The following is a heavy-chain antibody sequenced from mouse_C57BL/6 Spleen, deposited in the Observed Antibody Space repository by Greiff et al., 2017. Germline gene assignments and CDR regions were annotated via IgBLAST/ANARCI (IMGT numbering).Heavy chain of an antibody. D-gene: IGHD1-1*01. Sequence: VQLQQSGAELVKPGASVKISCKASGYAFSSYWMNWVKQRPGKGLEWIGQIYPGDGDTNYNGKFKGKATLTADKSSSTAYMQLSSLTSEYSAVYFCARSDYGSSYWYFDVWGKGTTVTVSS. J-gene: IGHJ1*03. V-gene: IGHV1-80*01. CDR1: GYAFSSYW. CDR3: ARSDYGSSYWYFDV. CDR2: IYPGDGDT.